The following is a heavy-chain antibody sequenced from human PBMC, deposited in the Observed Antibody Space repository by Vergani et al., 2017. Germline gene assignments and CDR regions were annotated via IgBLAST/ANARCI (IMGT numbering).Heavy chain of an antibody. CDR1: GFTLSNYD. CDR2: IQFDGSNQ. CDR3: SKHFRGWCIYY. J-gene: IGHJ4*02. V-gene: IGHV3-30*02. D-gene: IGHD3-3*02. Sequence: QVQLVESGGGVVQRGGSLRLSCATSGFTLSNYDMQWIRQGPGKGLEFVAFIQFDGSNQYYADSVKGRFTISRDYSKYTLYLQMNILRTDDTATYYCSKHFRGWCIYYLGQGTKVIVSS.